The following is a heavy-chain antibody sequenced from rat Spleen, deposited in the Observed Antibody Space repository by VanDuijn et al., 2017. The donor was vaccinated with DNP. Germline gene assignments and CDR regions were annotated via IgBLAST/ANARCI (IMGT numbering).Heavy chain of an antibody. CDR1: GFNFNDYW. Sequence: EVKLVESGGGLVQPGRSLKLSCAASGFNFNDYWMGWVRQAPGKGLEWIGEINKDSRTIKYAPSLKDKFTISRDNGQNTLYLQMDSLRSEDTATYYCATSSYFGYDYGFAYWGQGTLVTVSS. J-gene: IGHJ3*01. D-gene: IGHD1-7*01. CDR2: INKDSRTI. V-gene: IGHV4-2*01. CDR3: ATSSYFGYDYGFAY.